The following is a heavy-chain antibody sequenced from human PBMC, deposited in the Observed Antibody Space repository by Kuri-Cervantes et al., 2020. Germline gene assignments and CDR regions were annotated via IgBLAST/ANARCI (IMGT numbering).Heavy chain of an antibody. CDR1: GFTFTGYY. CDR2: INPNSGGT. CDR3: AREADGSGSYTNYFDY. J-gene: IGHJ4*02. D-gene: IGHD3-10*01. Sequence: ASVKVSCKSSGFTFTGYYIHWVRQAPGQGLEWMGWINPNSGGTNYAQKLQGRVTMTKDTSISTAYMELSRLRSDDTAVYYCAREADGSGSYTNYFDYWGQGTLVTVSS. V-gene: IGHV1-2*02.